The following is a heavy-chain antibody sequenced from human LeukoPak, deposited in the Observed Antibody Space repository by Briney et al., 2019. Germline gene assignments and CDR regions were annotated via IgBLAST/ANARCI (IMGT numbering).Heavy chain of an antibody. CDR1: GGSMTNYY. Sequence: SETLSLTCTVSGGSMTNYYWNWIRQPPGKGLEWIGYISASGTTNYNPSRMSRVTISVDTSKNQFSLKLSSVTAADTDVYYSTRGLRYYYYYMDVWGKGTTVTVSS. CDR2: ISASGTT. J-gene: IGHJ6*03. CDR3: TRGLRYYYYYMDV. V-gene: IGHV4-4*09.